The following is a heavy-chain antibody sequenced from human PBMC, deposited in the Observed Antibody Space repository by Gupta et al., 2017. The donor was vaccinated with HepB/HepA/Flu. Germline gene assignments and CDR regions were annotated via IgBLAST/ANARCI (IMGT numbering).Heavy chain of an antibody. D-gene: IGHD2-15*01. Sequence: EVQLVESGGHLVQPGGSLRLSCVASGFTFNTYGMSWVRQAPGKGLECVTNTSGSGGTTNYADSGKGRFTMSRDFSIDNAKTTVYLQMNSLRVEDTAVYYCARLSVRYCSGGSCYFDVWGQGTMVTVSS. V-gene: IGHV3-23*04. CDR1: GFTFNTYG. CDR2: TSGSGGTT. J-gene: IGHJ3*01. CDR3: ARLSVRYCSGGSCYFDV.